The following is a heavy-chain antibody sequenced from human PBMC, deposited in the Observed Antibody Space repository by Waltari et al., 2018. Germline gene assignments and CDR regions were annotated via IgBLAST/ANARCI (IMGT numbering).Heavy chain of an antibody. CDR3: ARAVVVVPAAHYYGMDV. Sequence: QVQLQQWGAGLLKPSETLSLTCAVYGGSFSVYYWSWIRQPPGQGLEWIGAINHSGSTSYNPALKGRVTISVNTSKNQFSRKLSAVTAADTAVYYCARAVVVVPAAHYYGMDVWGQGTTVTVSS. D-gene: IGHD2-2*01. J-gene: IGHJ6*02. CDR2: INHSGST. V-gene: IGHV4-34*01. CDR1: GGSFSVYY.